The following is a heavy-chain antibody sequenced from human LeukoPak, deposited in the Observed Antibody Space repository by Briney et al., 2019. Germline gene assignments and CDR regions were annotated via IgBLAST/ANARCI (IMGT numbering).Heavy chain of an antibody. CDR2: IYYSGST. CDR1: GGSFRGYY. Sequence: SETLSLTCAVYGGSFRGYYWSWIRQPPGKGLEWIGYIYYSGSTNYNPSLKSRVTISVDTSKNQFSLKLSSVTAADTAVYYCSIDSSTTLGYWGQGTLVTVSS. D-gene: IGHD2-2*01. J-gene: IGHJ4*02. CDR3: SIDSSTTLGY. V-gene: IGHV4-59*12.